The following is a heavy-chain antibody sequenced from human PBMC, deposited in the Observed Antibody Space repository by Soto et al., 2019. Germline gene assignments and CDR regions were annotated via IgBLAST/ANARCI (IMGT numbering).Heavy chain of an antibody. D-gene: IGHD6-19*01. CDR1: GFTFSSYW. CDR2: INSDGGST. Sequence: GGSLRLSCAVSGFTFSSYWMHWVRQAPGKGMVWVSRINSDGGSTSYAHSVKDRFTSARDNAKNTLYLQMNSLRAEDTAVYYCASYSGIAVAGTVYWGQGTLVTVS. V-gene: IGHV3-74*01. J-gene: IGHJ4*02. CDR3: ASYSGIAVAGTVY.